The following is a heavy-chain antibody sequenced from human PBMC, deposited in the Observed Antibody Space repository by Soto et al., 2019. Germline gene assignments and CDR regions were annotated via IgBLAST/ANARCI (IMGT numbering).Heavy chain of an antibody. D-gene: IGHD2-15*01. CDR1: GFTFNTFA. J-gene: IGHJ4*02. CDR2: LSGSGSLS. Sequence: GESLKISCVVSGFTFNTFAMTWVRQAPGEGLEWVSALSGSGSLSYYADSVKGRFTISRDNSKNTLYLQMNNLRVDETAVYFCARDRGGALDSWGQGTLVTVSS. V-gene: IGHV3-23*01. CDR3: ARDRGGALDS.